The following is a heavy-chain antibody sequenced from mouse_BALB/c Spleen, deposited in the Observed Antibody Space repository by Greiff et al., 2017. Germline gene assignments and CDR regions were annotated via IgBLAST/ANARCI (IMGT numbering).Heavy chain of an antibody. Sequence: QVHVKQSGAVLVRPGSSVTISCKASGYAFCSYWMNWVKQRPGQGLEWIGQIFPGDGDTNYTGKFKGIATLTADKSSSTVYMQLSSLTSEDSAVYFSAGWVPYAMDYWGQGTSVTVSS. V-gene: IGHV1-80*01. D-gene: IGHD1-1*02. CDR3: AGWVPYAMDY. J-gene: IGHJ4*01. CDR2: IFPGDGDT. CDR1: GYAFCSYW.